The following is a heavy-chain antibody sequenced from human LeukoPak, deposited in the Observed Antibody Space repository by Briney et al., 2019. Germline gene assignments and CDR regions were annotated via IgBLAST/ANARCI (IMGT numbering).Heavy chain of an antibody. D-gene: IGHD5-18*01. CDR1: GGTFSSYA. J-gene: IGHJ5*02. CDR2: IIPIFSRP. V-gene: IGHV1-69*01. CDR3: ARGDRGYSYGTGT. Sequence: SVKVSCKASGGTFSSYAISWVRQAPGRGLEWMGGIIPIFSRPNYAQKFQGRVTITADESTSTAYMVLSSLRSEDTAVYYCARGDRGYSYGTGTWGQGTLVTVSS.